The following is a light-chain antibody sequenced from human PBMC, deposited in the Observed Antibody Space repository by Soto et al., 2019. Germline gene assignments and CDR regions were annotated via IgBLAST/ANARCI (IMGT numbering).Light chain of an antibody. Sequence: EIVMTQSPASVSVSPGERVTLSCRASQSVSTCLAWYQQKPGQAPRLLIYGASARDTGIPARFSGSGSGTEFTLIISNLQPEDFAIYYCHQYHNWPLTFGQGTKVDIK. CDR2: GAS. V-gene: IGKV3-15*01. J-gene: IGKJ1*01. CDR3: HQYHNWPLT. CDR1: QSVSTC.